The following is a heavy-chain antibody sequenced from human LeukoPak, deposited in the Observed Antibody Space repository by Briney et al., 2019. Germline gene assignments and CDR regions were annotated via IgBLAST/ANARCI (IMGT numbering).Heavy chain of an antibody. CDR1: GYTFISYA. CDR2: ISVHNGNT. D-gene: IGHD3-22*01. J-gene: IGHJ5*02. Sequence: ASVKVSCKTSGYTFISYAISWVRQAPGQGLEWMGWISVHNGNTNYAQKFQGRVTLTTDTSTSTAYMELRSLRSDDTAAYYCARERSYDSSGYYRNNWFDPWGQGTLVTVSS. CDR3: ARERSYDSSGYYRNNWFDP. V-gene: IGHV1-18*04.